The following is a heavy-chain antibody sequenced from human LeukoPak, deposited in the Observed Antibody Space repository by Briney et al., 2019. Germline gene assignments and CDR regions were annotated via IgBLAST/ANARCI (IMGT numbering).Heavy chain of an antibody. J-gene: IGHJ4*02. V-gene: IGHV4-39*01. D-gene: IGHD6-19*01. CDR3: ATFSSGWHVGTYDY. Sequence: SETLSLTCTVSGGSISSSSYYWGWIRQPPGKGLEWIGSIYYSGSTYYNPSLKSRVTISVDTSKNQFSLKPSSVTAADTAVYYCATFSSGWHVGTYDYWGQGTLVTVSS. CDR1: GGSISSSSYY. CDR2: IYYSGST.